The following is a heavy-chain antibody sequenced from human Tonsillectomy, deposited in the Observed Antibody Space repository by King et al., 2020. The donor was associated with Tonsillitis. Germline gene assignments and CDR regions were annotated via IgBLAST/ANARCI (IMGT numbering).Heavy chain of an antibody. V-gene: IGHV4-59*01. CDR3: ARDGGYSSGWYDRMDAFDI. J-gene: IGHJ3*02. CDR2: IYNSGST. CDR1: VGSISTYY. Sequence: VQLQESGPGLVKPSETLSLTCTVSVGSISTYYWSWIRQPPGRGLEWIAYIYNSGSTNYNPSLKSRVTISVHTSKNQFSLKLNSVTAADTAVYYCARDGGYSSGWYDRMDAFDIWGHGTMVTVSS. D-gene: IGHD6-19*01.